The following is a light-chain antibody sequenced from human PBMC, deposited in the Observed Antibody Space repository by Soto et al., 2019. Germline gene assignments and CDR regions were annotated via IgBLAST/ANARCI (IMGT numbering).Light chain of an antibody. CDR3: QQRTNWL. CDR1: QNVSTC. V-gene: IGKV3-11*01. Sequence: EIVLTQSPATLSLSPGERATLSCRASQNVSTCFAWYQQKPGQAPRLLLYGASNRATGIPARFSGSGSGTDFTLTISTLEPEDFAFYYCQQRTNWLFGGGTKVEIK. CDR2: GAS. J-gene: IGKJ4*01.